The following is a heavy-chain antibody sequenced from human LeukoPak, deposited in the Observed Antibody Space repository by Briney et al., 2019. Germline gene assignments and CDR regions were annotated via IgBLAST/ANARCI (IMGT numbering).Heavy chain of an antibody. CDR1: GYTFTSYY. V-gene: IGHV1-46*01. CDR2: INPSGGST. J-gene: IGHJ4*02. Sequence: ASVKVSCKASGYTFTSYYMHWVRQAPGQGLEWMGIINPSGGSTSYAQKFQGRVTMTRDTSTSTVYMELSSLRSEDTAVYYCARASYDILTGYPIPYYFDYWGQGTLVTVSS. CDR3: ARASYDILTGYPIPYYFDY. D-gene: IGHD3-9*01.